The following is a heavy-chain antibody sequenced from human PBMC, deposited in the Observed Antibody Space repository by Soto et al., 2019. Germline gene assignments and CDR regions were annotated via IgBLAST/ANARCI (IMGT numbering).Heavy chain of an antibody. V-gene: IGHV3-23*01. Sequence: GGSLRLSCAASGFPFSSYVMSWVRQAPGKGLEWVSAISGSGGSTYYADSVKGRFTISRDNSKNTLYLQMNSLRAEDTAVYYCAKDLRSSSRAFSMDVWGQGTTVTVSS. CDR3: AKDLRSSSRAFSMDV. J-gene: IGHJ6*02. CDR2: ISGSGGST. D-gene: IGHD6-6*01. CDR1: GFPFSSYV.